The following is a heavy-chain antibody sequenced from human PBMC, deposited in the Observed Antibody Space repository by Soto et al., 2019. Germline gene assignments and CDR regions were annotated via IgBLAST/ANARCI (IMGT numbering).Heavy chain of an antibody. CDR3: ARDRYYDSSGYSNWFDP. CDR2: IWYDGSNK. CDR1: GFTFSSYA. D-gene: IGHD3-22*01. Sequence: GGSLRLSCAASGFTFSSYAMSWVRQAPGKGLEWVAVIWYDGSNKYYADSVKGRFTISRDNSKNTLYLQMNSLRAEDTAVYYCARDRYYDSSGYSNWFDPWGQGTLVTVSS. J-gene: IGHJ5*02. V-gene: IGHV3-33*08.